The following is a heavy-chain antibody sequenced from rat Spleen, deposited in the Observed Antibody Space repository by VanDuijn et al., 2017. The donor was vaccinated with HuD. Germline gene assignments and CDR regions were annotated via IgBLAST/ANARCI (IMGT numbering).Heavy chain of an antibody. CDR1: GFSFSNYD. D-gene: IGHD4-3*01. Sequence: EVQLVESGGGLVQPGRSMKLSCAASGFSFSNYDMAWVRQAPKKGLEWVATIRYDGSGTNCRDSVKGRFTISRDNTQSTLYLKMDDLRSEDTATYYCVRQRQFGDWGQGVMVTVSS. V-gene: IGHV5-7*01. J-gene: IGHJ2*01. CDR2: IRYDGSGT. CDR3: VRQRQFGD.